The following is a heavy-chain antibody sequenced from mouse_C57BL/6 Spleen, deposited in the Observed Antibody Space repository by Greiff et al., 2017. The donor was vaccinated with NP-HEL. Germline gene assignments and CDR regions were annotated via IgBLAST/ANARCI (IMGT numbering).Heavy chain of an antibody. V-gene: IGHV1-39*01. CDR1: GYSFTDYN. J-gene: IGHJ2*01. Sequence: LVESGPELVKPGASVKISCKASGYSFTDYNMNWVKQSNGKSLEWIGVINPNYGTTSYNQKFKGKATFTVDQSSSTAYMQLNSLTSEDSAVYYCARGDYYGSSRDYWGQGTTLTVSS. CDR2: INPNYGTT. D-gene: IGHD1-1*01. CDR3: ARGDYYGSSRDY.